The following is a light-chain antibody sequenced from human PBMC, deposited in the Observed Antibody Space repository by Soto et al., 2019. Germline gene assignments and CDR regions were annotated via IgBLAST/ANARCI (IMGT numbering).Light chain of an antibody. CDR1: QNINSIY. CDR2: GAS. CDR3: QQYGNSPIT. V-gene: IGKV3-20*01. J-gene: IGKJ5*01. Sequence: IVLTQSPGTLSLSPGERATLSCTASQNINSIYLAWYQQKGGQAPRLLIHGASSRATGIPDRFSGSGSGTDFTRTISRLEPEDFAVYFCQQYGNSPITFGQGTRLEIK.